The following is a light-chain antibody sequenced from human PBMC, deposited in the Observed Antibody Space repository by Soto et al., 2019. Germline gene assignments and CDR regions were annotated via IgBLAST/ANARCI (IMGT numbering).Light chain of an antibody. J-gene: IGLJ2*01. CDR1: SSDVGGYNY. CDR3: CSYAGSYTFVL. Sequence: QSALTQPRSVSGSPGQSVTISCNGTSSDVGGYNYVSWYQQHPGKAPKFMIYDVSKRPSGVPDRFSGSKSGNTASLTISGLQAEDEADYYCCSYAGSYTFVLFGGGTQRTVL. V-gene: IGLV2-11*01. CDR2: DVS.